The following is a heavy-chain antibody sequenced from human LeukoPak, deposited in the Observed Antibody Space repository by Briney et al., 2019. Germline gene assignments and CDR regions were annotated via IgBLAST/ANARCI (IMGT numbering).Heavy chain of an antibody. J-gene: IGHJ4*02. CDR2: IYYSGST. CDR1: GGSISSSSYY. V-gene: IGHV4-39*07. D-gene: IGHD5-24*01. CDR3: ARDPSRDGYTPFDY. Sequence: SETLSLTCTVSGGSISSSSYYWGWIRQPPGKGLEWIGSIYYSGSTYYNPSLKSRVTISVDTPKNQFSLKLSSVTAADTAVYYCARDPSRDGYTPFDYWGQGTLVTVSS.